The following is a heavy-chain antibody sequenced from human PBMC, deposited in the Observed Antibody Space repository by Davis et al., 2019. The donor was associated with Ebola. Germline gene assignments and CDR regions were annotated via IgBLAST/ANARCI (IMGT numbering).Heavy chain of an antibody. CDR2: INAGNGDT. J-gene: IGHJ6*02. CDR1: GYTFTSYG. D-gene: IGHD2-2*01. CDR3: ARDRRKEYQLLSINYYYYGMDV. V-gene: IGHV1-18*01. Sequence: ASVKVSCKASGYTFTSYGISWLRQAPAQGREWMGWINAGNGDTKSSQKFQGRVTMTRNTYISTAYMELSSLRSEDTDVYYWARDRRKEYQLLSINYYYYGMDVWGQGTTVTVSS.